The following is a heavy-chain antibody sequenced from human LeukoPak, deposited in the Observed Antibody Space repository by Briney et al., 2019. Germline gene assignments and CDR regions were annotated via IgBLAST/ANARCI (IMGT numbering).Heavy chain of an antibody. CDR2: INTNTGNP. Sequence: ASVKVSCKASGYTFNTYGISWVRQAPGQGLEWMGWINTNTGNPTYAQGFTGRFVFSLDTSVSTAYLQISSLKAEDTAVYYCARGPGYYDFWSGYHYYYMDVWGKGTTVTVSS. J-gene: IGHJ6*03. CDR3: ARGPGYYDFWSGYHYYYMDV. D-gene: IGHD3-3*01. CDR1: GYTFNTYG. V-gene: IGHV7-4-1*02.